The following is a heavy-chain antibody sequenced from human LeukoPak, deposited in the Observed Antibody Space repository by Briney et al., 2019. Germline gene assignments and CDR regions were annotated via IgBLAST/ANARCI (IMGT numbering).Heavy chain of an antibody. V-gene: IGHV1-69*04. CDR2: IIPILGIA. CDR3: AAPHYYDSSGYYGNWFDP. J-gene: IGHJ5*02. CDR1: GGTFSSYA. Sequence: SVKVSCKASGGTFSSYAISWVRQAPGQGLEWMGRIIPILGIANYAQKFQGRVTMTEDTSTDTAYMELSSLRSEDTAVYYCAAPHYYDSSGYYGNWFDPWGQGTLVTVSS. D-gene: IGHD3-22*01.